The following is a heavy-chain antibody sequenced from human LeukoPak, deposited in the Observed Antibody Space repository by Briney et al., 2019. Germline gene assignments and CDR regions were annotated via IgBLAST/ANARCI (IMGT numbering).Heavy chain of an antibody. CDR1: GFTFSSYW. J-gene: IGHJ6*03. CDR3: IRTLIVATSPYMDV. Sequence: GGSLRLSCAASGFTFSSYWMHWVRQPPGKGLVWVSRVNSDGTGTTYADSVEGRFTISRDNAKNTVYLQMHSLRAEDTAIYYCIRTLIVATSPYMDVWGKGTTVTVSS. CDR2: VNSDGTGT. D-gene: IGHD5-12*01. V-gene: IGHV3-74*01.